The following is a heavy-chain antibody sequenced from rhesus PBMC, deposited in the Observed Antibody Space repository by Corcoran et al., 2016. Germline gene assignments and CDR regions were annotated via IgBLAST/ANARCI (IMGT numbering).Heavy chain of an antibody. CDR2: ISSDGSKK. D-gene: IGHD3-28*01. Sequence: EVQLVESGGGLVQPGGSLRLSCAASGFTFSSYGMHWVRQAPGQGLKWVAVISSDGSKKYEADAGKDRLTSSRDNSKNMLYLQMNNLKVEDRAVDYWARVPYYYDRGEPEYVEVWGQCALGTVSS. V-gene: IGHV3-54*02. J-gene: IGHJ1*01. CDR1: GFTFSSYG. CDR3: ARVPYYYDRGEPEYVEV.